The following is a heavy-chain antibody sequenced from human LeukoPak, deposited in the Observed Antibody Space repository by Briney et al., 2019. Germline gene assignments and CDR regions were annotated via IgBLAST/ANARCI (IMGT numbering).Heavy chain of an antibody. CDR1: GFTFSDSA. D-gene: IGHD1-26*01. CDR3: TRVGPSTVVDY. V-gene: IGHV3-73*01. Sequence: PGGSLRLSCAASGFTFSDSAIHWVRQASGKRLEWVGRIRSKPQSYATAYDESLKGRFTISRDDSKNTAYLQMSSLKIEDTAVYYCTRVGPSTVVDYWGQGTQVTVSS. CDR2: IRSKPQSYAT. J-gene: IGHJ4*02.